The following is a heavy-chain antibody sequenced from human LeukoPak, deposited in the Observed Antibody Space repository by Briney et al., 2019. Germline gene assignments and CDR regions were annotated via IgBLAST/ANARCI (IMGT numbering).Heavy chain of an antibody. Sequence: TGGSLRLSCAASGFTVSSNYMSWVRQAPGKGLEWVSVIYSGGSTYYADSVKGRFTISGHNSKNTLYLQMNSLRAEDTAVYYCARDTDYGGNSWGQGTLVTVSS. CDR3: ARDTDYGGNS. CDR1: GFTVSSNY. D-gene: IGHD4-23*01. J-gene: IGHJ5*02. CDR2: IYSGGST. V-gene: IGHV3-53*04.